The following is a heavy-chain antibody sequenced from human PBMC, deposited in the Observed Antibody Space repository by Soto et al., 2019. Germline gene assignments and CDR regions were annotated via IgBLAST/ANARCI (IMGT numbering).Heavy chain of an antibody. CDR2: IYPGDSDT. V-gene: IGHV5-51*01. Sequence: GESLKISCKGSGYSFTSYWIGWVRQVPGKGLEWMGIIYPGDSDTRYSPSFQGQVTISADKSISTAYLQWSSLKASDTAMYYCARTKGDYYYGMDVWGQGTTVTVSS. CDR1: GYSFTSYW. D-gene: IGHD2-8*01. J-gene: IGHJ6*02. CDR3: ARTKGDYYYGMDV.